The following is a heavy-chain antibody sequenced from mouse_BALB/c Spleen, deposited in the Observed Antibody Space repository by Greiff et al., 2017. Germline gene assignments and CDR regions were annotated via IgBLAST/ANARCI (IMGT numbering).Heavy chain of an antibody. V-gene: IGHV1S137*01. CDR3: ARREGNYYAMDY. Sequence: QVQLQQSGAELVRPGVSVKISCKGSGYTFTDYAMHWVKQSHAKSLEWIGVISTYYGDASYNQKFKGKATMTVDKSSSTAYMELARLTSEDSAIYYCARREGNYYAMDYWGQGTSVTVSS. J-gene: IGHJ4*01. CDR2: ISTYYGDA. CDR1: GYTFTDYA.